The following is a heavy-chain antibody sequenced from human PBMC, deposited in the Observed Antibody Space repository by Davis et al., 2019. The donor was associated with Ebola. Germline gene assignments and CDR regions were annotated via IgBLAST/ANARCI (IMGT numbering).Heavy chain of an antibody. J-gene: IGHJ4*02. CDR2: IYYSGST. CDR3: ASLLGYCSGGSCFSS. CDR1: GGSISSSSYY. D-gene: IGHD2-15*01. Sequence: MPSETLSLTCTVSGGSISSSSYYWSWIRQPPGKGLEWIGYIYYSGSTDYNPSLKSRVTISVDTSKNQFSLKLSSVTAADTAVYYCASLLGYCSGGSCFSSWGQGTLVTVSS. V-gene: IGHV4-61*01.